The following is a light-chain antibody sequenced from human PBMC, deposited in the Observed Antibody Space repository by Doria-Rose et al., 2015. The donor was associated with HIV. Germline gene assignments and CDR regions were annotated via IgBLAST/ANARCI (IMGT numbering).Light chain of an antibody. CDR2: WAS. J-gene: IGKJ3*01. V-gene: IGKV4-1*01. CDR1: QSLLYTSTNY. Sequence: DIQVTQSPESLGMSLGERATLNCKSNQSLLYTSTNYLAWYQQKPGRPPKLLIYWASTRQSGVTARFSGSGSGTDFTLTISSLEAEDVAVYYCRQYYDTPSFGPGTTVDIK. CDR3: RQYYDTPS.